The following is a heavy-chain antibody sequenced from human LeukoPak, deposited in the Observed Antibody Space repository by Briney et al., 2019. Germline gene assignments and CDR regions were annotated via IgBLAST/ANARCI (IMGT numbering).Heavy chain of an antibody. V-gene: IGHV3-7*01. D-gene: IGHD1-26*01. CDR2: IKQDGSEK. CDR3: ARDTRTFDY. CDR1: GFTFSSYA. Sequence: GGSLRLSCAASGFTFSSYAMSWVRQAPGKGLEWVANIKQDGSEKYYVDSVKGRFTISRDNAKNSLFLQMNSLRAEDTAVYYCARDTRTFDYWGQGTLVTVSS. J-gene: IGHJ4*02.